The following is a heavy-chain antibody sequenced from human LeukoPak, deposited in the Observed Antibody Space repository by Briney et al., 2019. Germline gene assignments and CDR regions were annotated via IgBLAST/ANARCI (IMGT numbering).Heavy chain of an antibody. D-gene: IGHD6-6*01. CDR2: INHSGST. CDR1: GGSFSGYY. J-gene: IGHJ4*02. CDR3: ARSLKEYSNDGDY. Sequence: SETLSLTCAVYGGSFSGYYWSWIRQPPGKGLEWIGEINHSGSTNYNPSLKSRVTISVDTSKNQFSLKLSSVTAADTAVYYCARSLKEYSNDGDYWGQGTLVTVSS. V-gene: IGHV4-34*01.